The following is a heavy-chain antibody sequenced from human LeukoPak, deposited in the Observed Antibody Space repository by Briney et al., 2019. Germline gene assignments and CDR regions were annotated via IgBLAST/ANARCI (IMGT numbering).Heavy chain of an antibody. D-gene: IGHD5-24*01. J-gene: IGHJ4*02. V-gene: IGHV3-23*01. CDR1: GFIFSSYA. CDR2: ISGSGGST. CDR3: AKDRSGDGFAG. Sequence: VQPGGSLRLSCAASGFIFSSYAIHWVRQAPGKGLEWVSAISGSGGSTYYADSVKGRFTISRDNSKNTLYLQMNSLRAEDTAVYYCAKDRSGDGFAGWGQGTLVTVSS.